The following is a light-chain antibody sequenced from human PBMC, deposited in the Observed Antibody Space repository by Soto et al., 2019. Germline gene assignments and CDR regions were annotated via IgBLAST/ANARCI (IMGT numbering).Light chain of an antibody. CDR3: QQSNNWPFLT. V-gene: IGKV3-15*01. CDR2: DAS. Sequence: EIVMTQSPATLSVSPGERATLSCGASQTVGRNLAWYQQKAGQAPRLLIYDASTRATGVPARFSGSGSGTDFTLTISSLQSEDFAVYYCQQSNNWPFLTFGGGTKVDIK. J-gene: IGKJ4*01. CDR1: QTVGRN.